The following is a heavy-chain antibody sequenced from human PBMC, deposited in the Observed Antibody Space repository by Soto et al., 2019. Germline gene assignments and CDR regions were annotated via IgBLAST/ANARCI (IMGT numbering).Heavy chain of an antibody. CDR2: INHSGSS. J-gene: IGHJ4*02. D-gene: IGHD2-15*01. V-gene: IGHV4-34*01. Sequence: SETLSLTXAAYGGSFSGYYWSWIRQSPGKGLEWIGEINHSGSSISNPSLKSRVTISVDTSKNQFSLKLRSVTAADTAAYYCARGISLIVEVHRDAPDKYYFDSWSQGTLVTVSS. CDR1: GGSFSGYY. CDR3: ARGISLIVEVHRDAPDKYYFDS.